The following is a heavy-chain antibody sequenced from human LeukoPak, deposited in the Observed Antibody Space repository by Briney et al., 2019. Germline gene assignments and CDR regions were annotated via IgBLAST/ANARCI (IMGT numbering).Heavy chain of an antibody. Sequence: GGSLRLSCAVSGFTFSSYAMHWVRQAPGKGLEWVAVISYDGSNKYYADSVKGRFTISRDNSKNALYLQMNSLRAEDTAVYYCARAKHYDFWSGYYYWGQGTLVTVSS. CDR3: ARAKHYDFWSGYYY. J-gene: IGHJ4*02. V-gene: IGHV3-30-3*01. CDR2: ISYDGSNK. CDR1: GFTFSSYA. D-gene: IGHD3-3*01.